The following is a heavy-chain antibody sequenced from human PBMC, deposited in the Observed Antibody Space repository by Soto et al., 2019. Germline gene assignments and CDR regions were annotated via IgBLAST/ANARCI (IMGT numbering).Heavy chain of an antibody. J-gene: IGHJ3*02. V-gene: IGHV3-23*01. CDR1: GFICSSYD. Sequence: PGGSLRLSCAVSGFICSSYDMRWVRQAPGKGLEWVSTILVGGSPHYEDSVKGRFTISRDTSKNTVYLQMNSLTAGDTAVYYCAKATATSGGAFEIYGQGAMVTVSS. D-gene: IGHD1-1*01. CDR2: ILVGGSP. CDR3: AKATATSGGAFEI.